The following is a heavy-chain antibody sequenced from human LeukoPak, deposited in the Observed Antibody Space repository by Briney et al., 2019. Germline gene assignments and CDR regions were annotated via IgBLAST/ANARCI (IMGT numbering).Heavy chain of an antibody. CDR3: TPTSTAMVTNFYY. V-gene: IGHV3-73*01. CDR1: GFTFSGSA. CDR2: IRSKANSYAT. J-gene: IGHJ4*02. Sequence: PGGSLRLSCAASGFTFSGSAMHWVRQASGKGLEWVGRIRSKANSYATAYAASVKGRFTISRDDSKNTAYLQMNSLKTEDTAVYYCTPTSTAMVTNFYYWGQGTLVTVS. D-gene: IGHD5-18*01.